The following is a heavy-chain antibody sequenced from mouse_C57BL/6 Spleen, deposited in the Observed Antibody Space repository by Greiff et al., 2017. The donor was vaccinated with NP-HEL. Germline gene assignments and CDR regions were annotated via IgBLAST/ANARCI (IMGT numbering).Heavy chain of an antibody. CDR1: GYSFTGYY. CDR2: LNPSTGGT. CDR3: ARPLYDGYYESPIDY. J-gene: IGHJ4*01. D-gene: IGHD2-3*01. Sequence: EVQRVESGPELVKPGASVKISCKASGYSFTGYYMNWVTQSPEKSLEWIGELNPSTGGTTYNQKFKAKATLTVDKSSSTAYMQLKSLTSEDSAVYYCARPLYDGYYESPIDYWGQGTSVTVSS. V-gene: IGHV1-42*01.